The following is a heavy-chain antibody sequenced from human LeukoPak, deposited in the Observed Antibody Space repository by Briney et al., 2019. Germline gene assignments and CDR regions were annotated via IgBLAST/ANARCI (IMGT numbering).Heavy chain of an antibody. CDR2: INPNSGGT. CDR3: ARDFGGWRNDWFDP. Sequence: ASVKVSCKASGYTFTGYYMHWVRQAPGQGLEWMGWINPNSGGTNYAQKFQGRATMTRDTSISTAYMELSRLRSDDTAVYYCARDFGGWRNDWFDPWGQGTLVTVSS. J-gene: IGHJ5*02. D-gene: IGHD3-3*01. CDR1: GYTFTGYY. V-gene: IGHV1-2*02.